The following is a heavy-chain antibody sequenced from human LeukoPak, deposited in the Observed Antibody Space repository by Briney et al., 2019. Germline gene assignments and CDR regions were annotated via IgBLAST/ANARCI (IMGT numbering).Heavy chain of an antibody. J-gene: IGHJ4*02. D-gene: IGHD3-22*01. CDR1: GLTFSDYY. Sequence: GGSLRLSCAVSGLTFSDYYMSWTRQAPGKGPELVSYISPSGSSIFYVDSVKGRFTISRDNAKNTLYLQVNSLRAEDTAVYYCAKSYYDSDAFDYWGQGTLVTVSS. CDR2: ISPSGSSI. V-gene: IGHV3-11*01. CDR3: AKSYYDSDAFDY.